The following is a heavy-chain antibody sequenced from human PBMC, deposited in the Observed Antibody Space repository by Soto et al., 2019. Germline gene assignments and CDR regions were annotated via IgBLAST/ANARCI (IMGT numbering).Heavy chain of an antibody. CDR1: GEPFSPYF. Sequence: SETLSLTCAVYGEPFSPYFWTWIRQPPGKGLEWIGEINHSALTNYNPSLKSRVTISVDTSKNQFSLKVRSVTAADMAVYYCARGGGSSDNYFDHWGLGTLVTVSS. CDR3: ARGGGSSDNYFDH. J-gene: IGHJ5*02. CDR2: INHSALT. D-gene: IGHD3-16*01. V-gene: IGHV4-34*01.